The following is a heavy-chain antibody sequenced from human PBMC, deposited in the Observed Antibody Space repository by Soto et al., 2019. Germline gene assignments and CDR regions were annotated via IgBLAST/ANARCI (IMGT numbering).Heavy chain of an antibody. V-gene: IGHV1-69*13. D-gene: IGHD4-17*01. Sequence: SVKVSCKASGGTFSSYAISWVRQAPGQGLEWMGGIIPIFGTANYAQKFQGRVTITADESTSTAYMELSSLSSEDTAVFYWADSSYGDNFYFDYWGQGTLVTVSS. CDR1: GGTFSSYA. CDR2: IIPIFGTA. CDR3: ADSSYGDNFYFDY. J-gene: IGHJ4*02.